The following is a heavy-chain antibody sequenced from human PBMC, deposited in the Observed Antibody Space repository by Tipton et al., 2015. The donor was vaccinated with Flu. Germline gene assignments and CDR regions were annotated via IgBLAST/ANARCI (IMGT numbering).Heavy chain of an antibody. J-gene: IGHJ4*02. CDR1: GDSIGIDYY. Sequence: TLSLTCSVSGDSIGIDYYWGWIRQPPGKGLEWLGNIHRSGNTYYNPSLKSRVAISLDTFQNQFSLKLTSVTAADTAVYYCATTTYYYGSGSHDYWGQGTLVTVSS. V-gene: IGHV4-38-2*01. CDR2: IHRSGNT. CDR3: ATTTYYYGSGSHDY. D-gene: IGHD3-10*01.